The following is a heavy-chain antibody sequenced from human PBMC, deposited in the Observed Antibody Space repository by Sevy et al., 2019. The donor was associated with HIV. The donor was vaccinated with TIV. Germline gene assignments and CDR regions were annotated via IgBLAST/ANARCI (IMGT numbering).Heavy chain of an antibody. J-gene: IGHJ4*02. CDR2: IRNTDNTI. D-gene: IGHD6-19*01. V-gene: IGHV3-48*02. Sequence: GGSLRLSCVASGFNFRGYIMHWVRQAPGKGLEWVSYIRNTDNTIFYADSVKGRFTISRDNAKDSLYLQMNSLRDEDTALYYCARDLGWRYCDYWGQGTLVTVSS. CDR1: GFNFRGYI. CDR3: ARDLGWRYCDY.